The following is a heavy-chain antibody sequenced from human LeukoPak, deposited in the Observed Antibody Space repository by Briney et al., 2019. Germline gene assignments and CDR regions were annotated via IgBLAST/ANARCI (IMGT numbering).Heavy chain of an antibody. Sequence: PGGSLRLSCAASGFTFSSYSMTWVRQAPGKGLEWVSSVSRSSSNIYYADSVKGRFTISRDNAKNSLYLQMNSLRAEDTAVYYCARSQWLQFDIFDVWGQGTMVTVSS. CDR1: GFTFSSYS. J-gene: IGHJ3*01. CDR2: VSRSSSNI. D-gene: IGHD6-19*01. CDR3: ARSQWLQFDIFDV. V-gene: IGHV3-21*01.